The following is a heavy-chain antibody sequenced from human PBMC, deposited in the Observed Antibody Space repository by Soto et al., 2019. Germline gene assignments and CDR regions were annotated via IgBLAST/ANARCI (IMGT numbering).Heavy chain of an antibody. Sequence: ASVKVSCKASGYPFSSLGISWVRQAPGQGLEWMGWIRPYNGETYYTQRLQGRVTMTTDTSTSTADMELRSLRADDTAVYYCVRDLDGSGSYFTDYWGQGTLVTVS. V-gene: IGHV1-18*01. CDR3: VRDLDGSGSYFTDY. CDR1: GYPFSSLG. J-gene: IGHJ4*02. CDR2: IRPYNGET. D-gene: IGHD3-10*01.